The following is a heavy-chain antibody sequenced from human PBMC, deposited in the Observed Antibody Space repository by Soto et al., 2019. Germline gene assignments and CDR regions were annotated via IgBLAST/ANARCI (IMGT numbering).Heavy chain of an antibody. J-gene: IGHJ4*02. CDR3: ARDQVDYYDSSGKDY. D-gene: IGHD3-22*01. V-gene: IGHV1-8*01. CDR2: MNPYSGTT. CDR1: RYSFTSYD. Sequence: GASVKVSCKASRYSFTSYDMNWVRQATGQGLEWVGWMNPYSGTTGYAQKLQGRVTMTTDTSTSTAYMELRSLRSDDTAVYYCARDQVDYYDSSGKDYWGQGTLVTVSS.